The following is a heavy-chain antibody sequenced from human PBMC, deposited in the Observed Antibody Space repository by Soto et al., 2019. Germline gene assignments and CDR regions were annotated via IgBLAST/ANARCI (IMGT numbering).Heavy chain of an antibody. CDR2: ISSTGALM. Sequence: EVQLVESGGGLVKPGGSLRLSCAASGFIFSQYSMNWVRQAPGKGQEWVSSISSTGALMYYADSVKGRFTISRDDADNSLYLQMNSLRVEDTAVYYCARDRLARGIPVAGRIDYWGQGALVTVSS. D-gene: IGHD6-19*01. CDR3: ARDRLARGIPVAGRIDY. V-gene: IGHV3-21*02. CDR1: GFIFSQYS. J-gene: IGHJ4*02.